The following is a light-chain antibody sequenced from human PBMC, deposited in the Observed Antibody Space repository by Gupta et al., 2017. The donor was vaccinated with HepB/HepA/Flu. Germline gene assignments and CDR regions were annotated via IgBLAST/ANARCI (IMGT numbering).Light chain of an antibody. J-gene: IGLJ1*01. Sequence: QSALTQPASVSGSPGKSLTISCTGTSRDVGGYNWVSWYQQHPGKAPKLIIYDVSDRPSGVSNRFSGSKSGNTASLTISGLQAEDEADYYCSSYTSSRTYVFGIGTTVTVL. CDR2: DVS. V-gene: IGLV2-14*03. CDR3: SSYTSSRTYV. CDR1: SRDVGGYNW.